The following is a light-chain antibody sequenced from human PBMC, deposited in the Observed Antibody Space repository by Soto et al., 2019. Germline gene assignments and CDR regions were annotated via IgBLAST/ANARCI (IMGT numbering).Light chain of an antibody. J-gene: IGLJ1*01. CDR2: ENN. Sequence: QSVLTQPPSVSAAPGQKVTISCSGSSSNIGNNYVSWYQQLPGTAPKLLIYENNKRPSGIPDRFSGSKSGTSATLGITGLQTGEEADYYCGTWDSSLSVGRVFGTGTKVTVL. CDR3: GTWDSSLSVGRV. V-gene: IGLV1-51*02. CDR1: SSNIGNNY.